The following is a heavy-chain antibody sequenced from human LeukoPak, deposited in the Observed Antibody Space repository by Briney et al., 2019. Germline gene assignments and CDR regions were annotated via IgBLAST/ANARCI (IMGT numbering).Heavy chain of an antibody. J-gene: IGHJ4*02. CDR1: GGSIRSSSYY. CDR2: IYYSGST. Sequence: SETLSLTCTVSGGSIRSSSYYWGWIRQPPGKGLEWIGSIYYSGSTYYNPSLKSRVTISVDTSKNQFSLNLTSVTAADTAVYYCAKEAKYYDILIGYYRSFYYFDYWGQGTLVTVSS. D-gene: IGHD3-9*01. CDR3: AKEAKYYDILIGYYRSFYYFDY. V-gene: IGHV4-39*07.